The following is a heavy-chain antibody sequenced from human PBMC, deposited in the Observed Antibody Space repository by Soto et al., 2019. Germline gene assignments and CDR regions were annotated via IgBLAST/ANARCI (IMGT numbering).Heavy chain of an antibody. J-gene: IGHJ6*02. Sequence: SVKVSCKASGGTFSSYAISWVRQAPGQGLEWMGGIIPIFGTANYAQKFQGRVTITADESTSTAYMELSSLRSEDTAVYYCASGEGDCSSTSCYYYYYYYGMDVWCQGTTVTVSS. CDR3: ASGEGDCSSTSCYYYYYYYGMDV. CDR1: GGTFSSYA. V-gene: IGHV1-69*13. D-gene: IGHD2-2*01. CDR2: IIPIFGTA.